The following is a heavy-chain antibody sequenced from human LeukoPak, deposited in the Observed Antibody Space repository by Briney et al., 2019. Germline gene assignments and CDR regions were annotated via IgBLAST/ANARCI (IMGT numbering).Heavy chain of an antibody. CDR3: ASPGTTVTTRNAFDI. CDR2: INPDGSST. V-gene: IGHV3-74*01. D-gene: IGHD4-17*01. CDR1: GFTFSSYW. Sequence: GGSLRLSCAASGFTFSSYWMHWVRQAPGKGLMWVSRINPDGSSTNYADSVKGRFTISRDNAKNTLYLQMNSLRAEDTAVYYCASPGTTVTTRNAFDIWGQGTMVTVSS. J-gene: IGHJ3*02.